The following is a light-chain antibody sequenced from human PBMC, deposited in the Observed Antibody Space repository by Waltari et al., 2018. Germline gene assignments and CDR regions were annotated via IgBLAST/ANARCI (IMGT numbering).Light chain of an antibody. CDR1: QSVLYSSNNKNY. CDR2: WAS. Sequence: DIVMTQSPDSLAVSLGERATINCKSSQSVLYSSNNKNYLAWYQQKPGTPTKVLFYWASTLESGFPDRFSGSGSGTDFTLTISSLQAEDVAVYYCQQHYSSPFTFGPGTKVDIK. V-gene: IGKV4-1*01. J-gene: IGKJ3*01. CDR3: QQHYSSPFT.